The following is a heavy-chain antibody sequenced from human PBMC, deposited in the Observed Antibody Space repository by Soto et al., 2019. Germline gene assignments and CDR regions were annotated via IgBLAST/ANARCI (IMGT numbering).Heavy chain of an antibody. J-gene: IGHJ4*02. CDR2: ISYDGSNK. V-gene: IGHV3-30-3*01. CDR3: ARVGLGYYYDSSGYSHFDY. D-gene: IGHD3-22*01. Sequence: QVQLVESGGGVVQPGRSLRLSCAASGFTFSSYAMHWVRQAPGKGLEWVAVISYDGSNKYYADSVKGRFTISRDNSKNTLYLQMNSLRAEDTAVYYCARVGLGYYYDSSGYSHFDYWGQGTLVTVSS. CDR1: GFTFSSYA.